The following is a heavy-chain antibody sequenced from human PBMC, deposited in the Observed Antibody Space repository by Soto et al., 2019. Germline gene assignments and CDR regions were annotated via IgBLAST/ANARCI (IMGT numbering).Heavy chain of an antibody. CDR3: AKNYYFDN. CDR1: GFTFSNYA. CDR2: IGTGGDT. Sequence: EVQLLESGGGLVQPGGSLILSCAASGFTFSNYAMNWGRQAPGKGLEWVSSIGTGGDTNYADSVKGRFTISRDNSRDTLYLQMNSLRAEDTALYYCAKNYYFDNWGQGTLVTVSS. V-gene: IGHV3-23*01. J-gene: IGHJ4*02.